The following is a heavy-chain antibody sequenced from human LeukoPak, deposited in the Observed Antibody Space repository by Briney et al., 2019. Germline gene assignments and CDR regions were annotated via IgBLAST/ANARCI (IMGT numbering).Heavy chain of an antibody. CDR1: GFTFSSCS. CDR3: AKFIAAPFYFDY. D-gene: IGHD6-13*01. V-gene: IGHV3-21*01. CDR2: ISSSSSYI. Sequence: PGGSLRLSCGGSGFTFSSCSMNWVRQAPGKGLEWVSSISSSSSYIYYADSVKGRFTISRDNAKNSLYLQMNSLRAEDTAVYYCAKFIAAPFYFDYWGQGTLVTVSS. J-gene: IGHJ4*02.